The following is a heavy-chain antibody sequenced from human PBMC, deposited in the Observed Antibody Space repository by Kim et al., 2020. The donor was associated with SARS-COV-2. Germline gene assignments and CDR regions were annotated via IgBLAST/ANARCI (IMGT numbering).Heavy chain of an antibody. J-gene: IGHJ6*02. CDR2: ISWNSGSI. V-gene: IGHV3-9*01. D-gene: IGHD3-16*02. CDR3: AKAGYYDYVWGSYRYDYYYDYGMDV. Sequence: GGSLRLSCAASGFTFDDYAMHWVRQAPGKGLEWVSGISWNSGSIGYADSVKGRFTISRDNAKNSLYLQMNSLRAEDTALYYCAKAGYYDYVWGSYRYDYYYDYGMDVWGQGTTVTVSS. CDR1: GFTFDDYA.